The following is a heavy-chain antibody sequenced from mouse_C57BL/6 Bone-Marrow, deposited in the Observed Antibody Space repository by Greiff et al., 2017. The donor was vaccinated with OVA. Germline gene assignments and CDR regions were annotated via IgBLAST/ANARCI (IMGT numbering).Heavy chain of an antibody. CDR2: IYPGSGNT. CDR3: ASYGYPYYGY. CDR1: GYSFTSYY. Sequence: QVQLQQSGPELVKPGASVKISCKASGYSFTSYYIHWVKQRPGQGLEWIGWIYPGSGNTKYNEKFKGKATLTADTSSSTAYMQLSSLTSEDSAVYYCASYGYPYYGYWGQGTTLTVAS. V-gene: IGHV1-66*01. D-gene: IGHD2-2*01. J-gene: IGHJ2*01.